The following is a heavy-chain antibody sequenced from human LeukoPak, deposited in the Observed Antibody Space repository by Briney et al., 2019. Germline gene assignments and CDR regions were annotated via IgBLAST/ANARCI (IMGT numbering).Heavy chain of an antibody. CDR3: ARGGYSSSWYFPFDY. V-gene: IGHV3-21*01. CDR1: GFTFSSYS. D-gene: IGHD6-13*01. Sequence: KPGGSLRLSCAASGFTFSSYSVNWVRHAPGKGLEWVSSISSSSSYIYYADSVKSPFTIARDNAKNSLYLQMNSLRAEDTAVYYCARGGYSSSWYFPFDYWGQGTLVTVSS. J-gene: IGHJ4*02. CDR2: ISSSSSYI.